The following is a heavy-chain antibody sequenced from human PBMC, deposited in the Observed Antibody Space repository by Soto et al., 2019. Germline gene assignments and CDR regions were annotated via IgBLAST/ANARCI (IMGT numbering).Heavy chain of an antibody. Sequence: PGGSLRLSCAASGLSFSSYAMSWVRQAPGKGLEWVSAISGSGGSTYYADSVKGRFPISRDNSKNTLYLQMHSLRAEDTAVYYCAKGNSSGWLFDYWGQGTLVTVSS. V-gene: IGHV3-23*01. J-gene: IGHJ4*02. CDR1: GLSFSSYA. D-gene: IGHD6-19*01. CDR2: ISGSGGST. CDR3: AKGNSSGWLFDY.